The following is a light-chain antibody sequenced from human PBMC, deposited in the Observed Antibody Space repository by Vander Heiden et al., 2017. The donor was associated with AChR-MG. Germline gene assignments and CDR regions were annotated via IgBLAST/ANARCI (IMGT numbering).Light chain of an antibody. CDR2: DVT. V-gene: IGLV2-14*03. CDR3: SSSTTNNARV. CDR1: SSDVGGSDS. J-gene: IGLJ1*01. Sequence: SALTQPASVSRSPGQSITIPCTGTSSDVGGSDSVSWYQHHPGKAPKLIIYDVTLRPSGISNRFSGSKSGNTASLTISGLQAGDEADYHCSSSTTNNARVFGTGTTVTVL.